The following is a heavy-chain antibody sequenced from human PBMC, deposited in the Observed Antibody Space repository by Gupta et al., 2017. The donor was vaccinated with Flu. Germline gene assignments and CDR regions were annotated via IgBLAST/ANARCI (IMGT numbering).Heavy chain of an antibody. CDR1: GFNFGIYY. CDR2: VSSSSSYI. Sequence: EAQLVESGGGLVKPGGSLRLSCAASGFNFGIYYITGVRQAPGKGLEWVSSVSSSSSYIYNADSVKGRFTISRDNAKNSLYLQMNSLRAEDTAVYYCARHFSDREAFDIWGQGTMVTVSS. V-gene: IGHV3-21*01. D-gene: IGHD1-26*01. J-gene: IGHJ3*02. CDR3: ARHFSDREAFDI.